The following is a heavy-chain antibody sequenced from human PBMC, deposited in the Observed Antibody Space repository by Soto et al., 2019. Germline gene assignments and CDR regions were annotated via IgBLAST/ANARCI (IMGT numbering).Heavy chain of an antibody. CDR1: GYTFTSYG. Sequence: ASVKVSCKASGYTFTSYGISWVRQAPGQGLEWMGWISAYNGNTNYAQKLQGRVTMTTDTSTSTAYMELRSLRSDDTAVYYCARVGPITIFSLGRWFDPWGQGTLVTVSS. CDR3: ARVGPITIFSLGRWFDP. V-gene: IGHV1-18*04. J-gene: IGHJ5*02. D-gene: IGHD3-9*01. CDR2: ISAYNGNT.